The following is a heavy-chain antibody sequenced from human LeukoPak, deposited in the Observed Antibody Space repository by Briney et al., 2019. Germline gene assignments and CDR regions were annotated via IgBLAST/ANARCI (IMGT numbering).Heavy chain of an antibody. CDR1: GYTFTSYG. CDR2: IIPIFGTA. Sequence: ASVKVSCKASGYTFTSYGISWVRQAPGQGLEWMGGIIPIFGTANYAQKFQGRVTITADKSTSTAYMELSSLRSEDTAVYYCARAHGYGGNSEWLIYFDYWGQGTLVTVSS. J-gene: IGHJ4*02. V-gene: IGHV1-69*06. CDR3: ARAHGYGGNSEWLIYFDY. D-gene: IGHD4-23*01.